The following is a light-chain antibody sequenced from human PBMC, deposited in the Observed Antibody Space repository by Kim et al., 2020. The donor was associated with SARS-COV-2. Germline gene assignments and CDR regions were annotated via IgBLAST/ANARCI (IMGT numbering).Light chain of an antibody. Sequence: GDRVTITCRASQSISSWLAWYQQKPGKAPKLLIYDASSLESGVPSRFSGSGSGTEFTLAISSLQPDDFVTYYCQQYNSYRTFGQGTKVDIK. J-gene: IGKJ1*01. CDR2: DAS. CDR3: QQYNSYRT. CDR1: QSISSW. V-gene: IGKV1-5*01.